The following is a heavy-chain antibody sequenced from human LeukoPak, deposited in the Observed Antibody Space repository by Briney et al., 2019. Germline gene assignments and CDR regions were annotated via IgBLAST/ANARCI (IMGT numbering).Heavy chain of an antibody. Sequence: PSETLSLTCAVSGGSISSNNWWSWVRPPPGKGLQWIGDIYHSGSTNYNPSLKSRVTISVDKSKNQFSLKLCSVTAADTAVYYCARDRNYPFDYWGQGTLVTVSS. CDR3: ARDRNYPFDY. J-gene: IGHJ4*02. V-gene: IGHV4-4*02. CDR1: GGSISSNNW. CDR2: IYHSGST. D-gene: IGHD1-7*01.